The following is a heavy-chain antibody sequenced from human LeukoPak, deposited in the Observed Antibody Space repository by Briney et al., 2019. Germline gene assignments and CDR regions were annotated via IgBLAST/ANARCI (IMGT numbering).Heavy chain of an antibody. V-gene: IGHV1-18*01. CDR2: ISAYTGNT. D-gene: IGHD4-17*01. CDR3: ARDGSYGDYVGSCWFDP. Sequence: ASVKVSCKASGYTFTSYDISWVRQAPGQGLELKGWISAYTGNTNYAYELQGRVTMTIDTSNDTTYLYLRSPRSDDTAVYYCARDGSYGDYVGSCWFDPWGQGTLVTVSS. J-gene: IGHJ5*02. CDR1: GYTFTSYD.